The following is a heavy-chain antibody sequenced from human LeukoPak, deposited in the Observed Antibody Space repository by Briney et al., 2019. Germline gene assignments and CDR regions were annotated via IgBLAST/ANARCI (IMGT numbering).Heavy chain of an antibody. Sequence: GGSLRLSCAASGFTFSSYAMSWVRQAPGMGLEWVSGISGGGDSTYYADSVKGRFTISRDKSKNTLYLQMNSLRAEDTAEYYCAKGSRSSGYYFDYWGQGTLVTVSS. CDR1: GFTFSSYA. CDR3: AKGSRSSGYYFDY. CDR2: ISGGGDST. V-gene: IGHV3-23*01. D-gene: IGHD3-22*01. J-gene: IGHJ4*02.